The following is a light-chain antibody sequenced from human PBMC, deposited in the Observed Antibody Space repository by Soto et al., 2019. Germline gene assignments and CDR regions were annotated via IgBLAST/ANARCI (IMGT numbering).Light chain of an antibody. Sequence: EVLLTQSPGTLSLSSGEISTLXXRASQSVINSYLAWEQQKPGQAPRLXLYGAYNRATGIPDRFSGSGSGTDFTLTISRLEPEDFAVYYCQQYGTAPWTFGQGTKVDIK. CDR1: QSVINSY. CDR2: GAY. J-gene: IGKJ1*01. V-gene: IGKV3-20*01. CDR3: QQYGTAPWT.